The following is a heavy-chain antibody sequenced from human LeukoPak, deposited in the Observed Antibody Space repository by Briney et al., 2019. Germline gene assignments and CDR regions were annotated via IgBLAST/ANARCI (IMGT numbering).Heavy chain of an antibody. CDR1: GGSISSYY. V-gene: IGHV4-59*01. J-gene: IGHJ6*03. D-gene: IGHD6-19*01. CDR3: ARGGGSGWNYYMDV. CDR2: IYYSGST. Sequence: SETLSLTCTVSGGSISSYYWSWIRQPPGKGLEWIGYIYYSGSTNYNPSLKSRVTISVDTSRNQFSLKLSSVTAADTAVYYCARGGGSGWNYYMDVWGRGTTVTVSS.